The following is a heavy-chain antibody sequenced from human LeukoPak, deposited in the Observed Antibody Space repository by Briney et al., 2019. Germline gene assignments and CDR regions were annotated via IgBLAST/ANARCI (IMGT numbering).Heavy chain of an antibody. CDR2: IFYSGST. V-gene: IGHV4-31*03. CDR3: ASSGSGSYRWFDP. D-gene: IGHD1-26*01. J-gene: IGHJ5*02. Sequence: SETLSLTCTVSGGSISSGGYSWSWIRQHPGKGLEWIGYIFYSGSTSYNPSLKSRLTISVDTSKSQFSLRLNSVTAADTAVYYCASSGSGSYRWFDPWGQGALVTVSS. CDR1: GGSISSGGYS.